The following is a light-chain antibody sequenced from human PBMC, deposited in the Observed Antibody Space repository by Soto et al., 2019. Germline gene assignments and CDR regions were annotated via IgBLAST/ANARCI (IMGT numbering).Light chain of an antibody. CDR1: QRISAF. Sequence: DIQMTQSPSSVSAFVVDSVTITFHASQRISAFLNWYHQKPGKAPKLLIYSASYLQSGVPSNFSGSGSGTDFTLSIVTLQPEDSGTYFCQQSYRLPLTFGGGTKVDIK. V-gene: IGKV1-39*01. J-gene: IGKJ4*01. CDR2: SAS. CDR3: QQSYRLPLT.